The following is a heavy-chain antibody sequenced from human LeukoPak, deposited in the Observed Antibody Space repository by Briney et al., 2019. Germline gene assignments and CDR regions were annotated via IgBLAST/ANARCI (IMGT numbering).Heavy chain of an antibody. CDR1: GFTFSSYA. J-gene: IGHJ4*02. V-gene: IGHV3-23*01. Sequence: GGSLRFSCAASGFTFSSYAMSWVRQAPGKGLEWVSAISGSGGSTYYADSVKGRFTISRDNSKNTLYLQMNSLRAEDTAVYYCAKDLLGNTAIDYWGQGTLVTVSS. D-gene: IGHD5-18*01. CDR2: ISGSGGST. CDR3: AKDLLGNTAIDY.